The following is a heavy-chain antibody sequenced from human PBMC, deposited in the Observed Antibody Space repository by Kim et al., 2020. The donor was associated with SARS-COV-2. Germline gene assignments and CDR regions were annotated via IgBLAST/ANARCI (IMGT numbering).Heavy chain of an antibody. CDR2: IYHSGST. J-gene: IGHJ6*02. Sequence: SETLSLTCTVSGASITSDSHYWSWIRQQPGKGLEWIGYIYHSGSTYYNPSLESRVTISLDTSKNLFSLNLSSVIAADTAVYYCAKGYGSGSSDYYFGMDGWGQGTTVTVSS. V-gene: IGHV4-31*03. CDR3: AKGYGSGSSDYYFGMDG. CDR1: GASITSDSHY. D-gene: IGHD3-10*01.